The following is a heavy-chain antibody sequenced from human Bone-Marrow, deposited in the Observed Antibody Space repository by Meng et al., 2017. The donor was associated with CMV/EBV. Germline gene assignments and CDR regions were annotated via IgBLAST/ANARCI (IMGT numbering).Heavy chain of an antibody. V-gene: IGHV1-2*02. D-gene: IGHD5-12*01. Sequence: GESLKISCKASGYTFTGYYMHWVRQAPGQGLEWMGWINPNSGGTNYAQKFQGRVTMTRDTSISTAYMELSRLRSDDTAVYYCARVIRGYERVDYWGQGTLVTVSS. CDR2: INPNSGGT. CDR3: ARVIRGYERVDY. CDR1: GYTFTGYY. J-gene: IGHJ4*02.